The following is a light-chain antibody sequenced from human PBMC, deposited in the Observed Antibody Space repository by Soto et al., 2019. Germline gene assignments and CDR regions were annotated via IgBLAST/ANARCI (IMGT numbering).Light chain of an antibody. CDR3: QQYGSSPPWT. CDR2: DAS. V-gene: IGKV3-20*01. Sequence: EIAMTQSPATLSVSPGERATLSCRASQSVSSNLAWYQQKPGQAPRLLISDASTRATGIPDRFSGSGSGTDFTLTISRLEPEDFAVYYCQQYGSSPPWTFGQGTKVDNK. J-gene: IGKJ1*01. CDR1: QSVSSN.